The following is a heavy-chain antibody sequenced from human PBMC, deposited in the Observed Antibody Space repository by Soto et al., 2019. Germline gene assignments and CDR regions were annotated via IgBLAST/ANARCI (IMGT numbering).Heavy chain of an antibody. J-gene: IGHJ5*02. CDR3: ARGIAAAGTGWFDP. V-gene: IGHV1-18*01. D-gene: IGHD6-13*01. CDR1: GGTFSSYA. Sequence: QVQLVQSGAEVKKPGSSVMVSCKASGGTFSSYAISWVRQAPGQGLEWMGWISAYNGNTNYAQKLQGRVTMTTDTSTSTAYMELRSLRSDDTAVYYCARGIAAAGTGWFDPWGQGTLVTVSS. CDR2: ISAYNGNT.